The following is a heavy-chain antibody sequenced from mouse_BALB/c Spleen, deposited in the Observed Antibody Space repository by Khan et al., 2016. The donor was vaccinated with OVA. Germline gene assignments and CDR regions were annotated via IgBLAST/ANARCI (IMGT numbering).Heavy chain of an antibody. CDR2: IWGGGGT. CDR1: GFSLSRYD. CDR3: TRAYYRYDGYYSMDY. D-gene: IGHD2-14*01. Sequence: QVQLKQSGPGLVAPSQSLSITCTVSGFSLSRYDIHWVRQPPGKGLEWLGLIWGGGGTDWNSTHKIRLSISKDNSKSQVFLKMNSLQTDDRAMYYCTRAYYRYDGYYSMDYWGQGTSVTVSS. V-gene: IGHV2-6-4*01. J-gene: IGHJ4*01.